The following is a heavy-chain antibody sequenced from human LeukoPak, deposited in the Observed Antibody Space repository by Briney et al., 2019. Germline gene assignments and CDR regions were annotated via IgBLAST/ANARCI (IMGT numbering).Heavy chain of an antibody. J-gene: IGHJ6*03. CDR1: GYMFNGYY. D-gene: IGHD6-19*01. Sequence: ASVKVSCKASGYMFNGYYMHWVRQAPGQRLEWMGWINPNSGGTNYAQKFQGRVTMTRDTSISTAYMDLNRLRSDDTAVYYCARVVAVTGTPVYYIAVCGKGTTVTVSS. CDR3: ARVVAVTGTPVYYIAV. CDR2: INPNSGGT. V-gene: IGHV1-2*02.